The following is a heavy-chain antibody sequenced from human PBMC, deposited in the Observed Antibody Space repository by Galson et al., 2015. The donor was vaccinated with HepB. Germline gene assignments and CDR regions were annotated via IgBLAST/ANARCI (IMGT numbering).Heavy chain of an antibody. CDR3: AKEGIAAAGTSPDDY. CDR1: GFTFSSYG. CDR2: ISYDGSNK. Sequence: SLRLSCAASGFTFSSYGMHWVRQAPGKGLEWVAVISYDGSNKYYADSVKGRFTISRDNSKNTLYLQMNSLRAEDTAVYYCAKEGIAAAGTSPDDYWGQGTLVTVSS. D-gene: IGHD6-13*01. J-gene: IGHJ4*02. V-gene: IGHV3-30*18.